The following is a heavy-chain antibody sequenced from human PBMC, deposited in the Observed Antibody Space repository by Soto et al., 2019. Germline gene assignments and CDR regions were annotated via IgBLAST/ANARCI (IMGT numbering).Heavy chain of an antibody. V-gene: IGHV3-53*02. CDR3: ARAREPEYSSSIFFDY. J-gene: IGHJ4*01. Sequence: VELVETGGGLIQPGGSLRLYCAVSGLTVSRTQMSWVRQAPGKGLQWVSVIYSAGSTYYANAVKGRFTISRDISENKIFLELNGLTVDDTAVYYCARAREPEYSSSIFFDYWGRGTVVTVSS. D-gene: IGHD6-6*01. CDR2: IYSAGST. CDR1: GLTVSRTQ.